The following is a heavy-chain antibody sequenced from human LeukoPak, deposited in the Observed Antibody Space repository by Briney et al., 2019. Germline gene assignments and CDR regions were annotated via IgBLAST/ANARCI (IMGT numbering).Heavy chain of an antibody. CDR1: GFTFSSYA. Sequence: GGSLRLSCAASGFTFSSYAMSWVRQAPGEGLEWVSSISSGGVSTYYADSVKGRFTISRDNSKNMLYLQMNSLRAEDTALYYCARGLRNVDSWGQGTLVTASS. CDR3: ARGLRNVDS. J-gene: IGHJ4*02. CDR2: ISSGGVST. D-gene: IGHD4-11*01. V-gene: IGHV3-23*01.